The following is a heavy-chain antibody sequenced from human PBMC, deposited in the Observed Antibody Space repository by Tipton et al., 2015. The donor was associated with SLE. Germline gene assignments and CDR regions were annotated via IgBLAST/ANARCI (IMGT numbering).Heavy chain of an antibody. Sequence: SLRLSCAASGFNFGNYWMHWVRQAPGKGLVWVSRISEDGGIISYKDSVRGRFTISRDNARNTLNLQMNILRAEDTAVYYCARASYTTSRFDYWGQGTLVTVSS. CDR2: ISEDGGII. V-gene: IGHV3-74*01. CDR1: GFNFGNYW. J-gene: IGHJ4*02. CDR3: ARASYTTSRFDY. D-gene: IGHD6-6*01.